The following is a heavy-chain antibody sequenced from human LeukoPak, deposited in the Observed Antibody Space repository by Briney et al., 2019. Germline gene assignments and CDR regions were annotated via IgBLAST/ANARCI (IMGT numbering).Heavy chain of an antibody. V-gene: IGHV3-21*01. CDR3: ARDHVTIFGVVTFDY. CDR1: GFTFSSYS. J-gene: IGHJ4*02. Sequence: GGSLRLSCAASGFTFSSYSMNWVRQAPGKGLEWASSISSSSSCIYYGDSVKGRFTISRDNAKNSLYLQMNSLRAEDTAVYFCARDHVTIFGVVTFDYWGQGTLVTVSS. CDR2: ISSSSSCI. D-gene: IGHD3-3*01.